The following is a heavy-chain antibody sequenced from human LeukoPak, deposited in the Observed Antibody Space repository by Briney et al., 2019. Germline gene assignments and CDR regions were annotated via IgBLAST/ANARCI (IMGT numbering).Heavy chain of an antibody. CDR1: GFTFSSYA. V-gene: IGHV3-64*01. J-gene: IGHJ6*03. D-gene: IGHD3-10*01. Sequence: GGSLRLSCAASGFTFSSYAMHWVRQAPGKGLEYVSAISSNGGSTYYANSVKGRFTISRDNSKNTLYLQMTSLRAEDMAVYFCAKNPSGYYYMDVWGKGTTVIVSS. CDR2: ISSNGGST. CDR3: AKNPSGYYYMDV.